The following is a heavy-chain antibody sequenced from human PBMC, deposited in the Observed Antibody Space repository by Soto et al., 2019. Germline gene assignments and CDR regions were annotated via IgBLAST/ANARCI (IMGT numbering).Heavy chain of an antibody. D-gene: IGHD5-12*01. CDR1: GGTFSNFT. V-gene: IGHV1-69*13. CDR2: IIPIFGAP. CDR3: ARNGQTCDYYCFDN. J-gene: IGHJ4*02. Sequence: SVKVSCKASGGTFSNFTFSWVRQAPGQGLEWMGGIIPIFGAPKYAQRFQGRVTITADESTNTAYMELKSLRSEDTAVYYCARNGQTCDYYCFDNCGQGTLVTVSS.